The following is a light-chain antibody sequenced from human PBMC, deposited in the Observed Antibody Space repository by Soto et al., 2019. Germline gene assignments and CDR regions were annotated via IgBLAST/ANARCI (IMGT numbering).Light chain of an antibody. CDR2: EVT. V-gene: IGLV2-8*01. CDR1: SSDVGGYDY. Sequence: QSALTQPPSASGSPGQSVTISCTGTSSDVGGYDYVSWYQQRPGKAPKLLIHEVTKRPSGVPDRFSGSKSGNTASLTVSGLQAEDEADYYCSSYAGGTLYVFGTGTKVTV. CDR3: SSYAGGTLYV. J-gene: IGLJ1*01.